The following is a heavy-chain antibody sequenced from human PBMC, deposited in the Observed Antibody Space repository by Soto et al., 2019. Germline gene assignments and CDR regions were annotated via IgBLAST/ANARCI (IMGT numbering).Heavy chain of an antibody. CDR3: ARIARDGYNTYFQH. J-gene: IGHJ1*01. Sequence: LSLTCTVSGGSISSGDYYWSWIRQPPGKGLEWIGYIYYSGSTYYNPSLKSRVTISVDTSKNQFSLKLSSVTAADTAVYYCARIARDGYNTYFQHWGQGTLVTVSS. CDR2: IYYSGST. CDR1: GGSISSGDYY. D-gene: IGHD5-12*01. V-gene: IGHV4-30-4*01.